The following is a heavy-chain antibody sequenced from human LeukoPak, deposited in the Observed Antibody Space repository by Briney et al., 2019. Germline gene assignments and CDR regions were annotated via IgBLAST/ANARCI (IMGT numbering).Heavy chain of an antibody. CDR1: GFTFSNAW. D-gene: IGHD6-19*01. CDR2: IKSKTDGGTT. Sequence: GGSLRPSCAASGFTFSNAWMSWVRQAPGKGLEWVGRIKSKTDGGTTDYAAPVKGRFTISRDDSKNTLYLQMNSLKTEDTAVYYCTTVGGYSSGWYDYYYYMDVWGKGTTVTVSS. CDR3: TTVGGYSSGWYDYYYYMDV. V-gene: IGHV3-15*01. J-gene: IGHJ6*03.